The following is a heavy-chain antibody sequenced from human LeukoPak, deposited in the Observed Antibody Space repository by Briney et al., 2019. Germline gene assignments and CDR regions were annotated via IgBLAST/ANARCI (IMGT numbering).Heavy chain of an antibody. CDR2: ISSSSSYI. Sequence: GGSLRLSCAASGFTFSSYSMNWVRQAPGKGLEWVSSISSSSSYIYYADSVKGRFTISRDNAKNSTYMQMNSLRAEDTAVYYCARDPSLARITMIVVVNNYYYYGMDVWGQGTTVTVSS. J-gene: IGHJ6*02. V-gene: IGHV3-21*01. CDR1: GFTFSSYS. D-gene: IGHD3-22*01. CDR3: ARDPSLARITMIVVVNNYYYYGMDV.